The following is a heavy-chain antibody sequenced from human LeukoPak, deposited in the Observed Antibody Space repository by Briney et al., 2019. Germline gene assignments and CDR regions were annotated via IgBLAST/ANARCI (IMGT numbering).Heavy chain of an antibody. CDR1: GGTFSNYA. J-gene: IGHJ6*03. V-gene: IGHV1-69*05. CDR2: IIPMFGTT. CDR3: ASVTVTTWAPDGHMDV. Sequence: SVKVSCKASGGTFSNYAISWVRQAPGQGLEWMGRIIPMFGTTNYAQKFQGRVTITTDESTSTAYIEVSSLRIEDTAVYYCASVTVTTWAPDGHMDVWGKGTTVTVSS. D-gene: IGHD4-11*01.